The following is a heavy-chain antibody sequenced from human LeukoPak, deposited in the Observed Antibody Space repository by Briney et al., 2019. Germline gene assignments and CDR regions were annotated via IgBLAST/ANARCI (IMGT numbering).Heavy chain of an antibody. Sequence: ASVKVSCKASGGTFSSYAISWVRQAPGQGLEWMGWISAYSGNTNYAQKLQGRVTMTTDTSTSTAYMELSSLRSEDTAVYYCARGDYYDSSGYSYYGMDVWGQGTTVTVSS. CDR1: GGTFSSYA. J-gene: IGHJ6*02. CDR3: ARGDYYDSSGYSYYGMDV. CDR2: ISAYSGNT. D-gene: IGHD3-22*01. V-gene: IGHV1-18*01.